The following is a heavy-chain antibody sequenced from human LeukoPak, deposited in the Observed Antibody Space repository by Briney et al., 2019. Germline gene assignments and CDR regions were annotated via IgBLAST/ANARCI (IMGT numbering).Heavy chain of an antibody. Sequence: PSETLSLTCTVSGGSISSYYWSWIRQPAGKGLEWIGRVYTSGSTNYNPSLKRRVTMSVDTSKSQFSLKLSSVTAADTAVYYCARTYYYDSSGYGYFQHWGQGTLVTLSS. V-gene: IGHV4-4*07. CDR2: VYTSGST. D-gene: IGHD3-22*01. CDR1: GGSISSYY. CDR3: ARTYYYDSSGYGYFQH. J-gene: IGHJ1*01.